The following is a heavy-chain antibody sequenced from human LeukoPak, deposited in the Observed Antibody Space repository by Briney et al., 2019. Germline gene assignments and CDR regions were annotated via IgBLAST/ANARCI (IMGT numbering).Heavy chain of an antibody. CDR3: ARDRGYGSGEYKLNDY. CDR2: ISAYNGNT. V-gene: IGHV1-18*01. J-gene: IGHJ4*02. D-gene: IGHD3-10*01. CDR1: GYTFTNYG. Sequence: GASVKVSCKASGYTFTNYGISWVRQAPGQGLEWMGWISAYNGNTNYAQKLQGRVTMTTDTSTSTAYMELRSLRSDDTAVYYCARDRGYGSGEYKLNDYWGQGTLVTVSS.